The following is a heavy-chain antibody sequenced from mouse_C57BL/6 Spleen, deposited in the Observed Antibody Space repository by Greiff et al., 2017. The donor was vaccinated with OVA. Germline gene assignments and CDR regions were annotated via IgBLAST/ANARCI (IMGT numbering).Heavy chain of an antibody. V-gene: IGHV1-39*01. CDR3: ARGRNCDYFDY. Sequence: VQLQQSGPELVKPGASVKISCKASGYSFTDYNMNWVKQSNGKSLEWIGVINPNYGTTSYNQKLKGKATLTVDQSSSTASLQLNSLTSDASAVYYCARGRNCDYFDYWGQGTTLTVSS. CDR1: GYSFTDYN. D-gene: IGHD4-1*01. J-gene: IGHJ2*01. CDR2: INPNYGTT.